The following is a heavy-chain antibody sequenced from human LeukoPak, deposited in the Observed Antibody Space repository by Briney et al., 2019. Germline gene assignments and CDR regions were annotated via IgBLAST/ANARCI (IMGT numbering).Heavy chain of an antibody. Sequence: GGSLRLSCAASGFTFSSYSMNWVRQAPGKGLEWVSSISSSRSYIYYADSVKGRFTISRDNAKNSLYLQMNSLRAEDTAVYYCATYYDFWSSFDYWGQGTLVTVSS. J-gene: IGHJ4*02. V-gene: IGHV3-21*01. CDR3: ATYYDFWSSFDY. D-gene: IGHD3-3*01. CDR1: GFTFSSYS. CDR2: ISSSRSYI.